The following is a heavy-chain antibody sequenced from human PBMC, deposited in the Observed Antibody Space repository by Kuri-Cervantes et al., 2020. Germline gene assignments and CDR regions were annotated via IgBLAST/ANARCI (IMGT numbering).Heavy chain of an antibody. J-gene: IGHJ6*02. CDR1: GFTFSSYA. V-gene: IGHV3-23*01. CDR2: ITGSGGVT. Sequence: LSLTCAASGFTFSSYAMSWVRQAPGKGLEWVSAITGSGGVTYYADSVKGRFTISRDNSKNTLYLQMNSLRAEDTAVYYCAKEYYDSSGYYPRAVYGMDVWGQGTTVTVSS. D-gene: IGHD3-22*01. CDR3: AKEYYDSSGYYPRAVYGMDV.